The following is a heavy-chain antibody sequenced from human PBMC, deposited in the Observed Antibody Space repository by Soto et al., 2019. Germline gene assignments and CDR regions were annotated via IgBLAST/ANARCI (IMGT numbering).Heavy chain of an antibody. CDR2: IYYSGST. Sequence: SETLSLTCTVSGGSVSGGSYYWSWIRQPPGTGLEWIGYIYYSGSTNYNPSLKSRVTISVDTSKNQFSLKLSSVTAADTAVYYCAREGNNWNYVRFDPWGQGTLVTVSS. D-gene: IGHD1-7*01. V-gene: IGHV4-61*01. J-gene: IGHJ5*02. CDR1: GGSVSGGSYY. CDR3: AREGNNWNYVRFDP.